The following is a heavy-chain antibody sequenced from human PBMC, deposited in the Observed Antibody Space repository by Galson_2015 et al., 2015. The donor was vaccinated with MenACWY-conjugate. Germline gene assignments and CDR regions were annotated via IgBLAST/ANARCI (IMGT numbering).Heavy chain of an antibody. CDR3: AKDLAGTTIPEDY. V-gene: IGHV3-21*04. D-gene: IGHD1-7*01. CDR1: GFTFSSFS. J-gene: IGHJ4*02. CDR2: ISATSATI. Sequence: SLRLSCATSGFTFSSFSMNWVRQAPGKGLEWVSSISATSATIYYADSVKGRFTISRDNSKNTLYLQMNSLRAEDTAVYYCAKDLAGTTIPEDYWGQGTLVTVSS.